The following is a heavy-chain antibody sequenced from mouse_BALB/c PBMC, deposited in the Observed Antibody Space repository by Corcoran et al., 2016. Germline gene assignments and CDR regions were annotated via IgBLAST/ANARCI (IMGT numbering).Heavy chain of an antibody. CDR2: ILPGSGRT. Sequence: QVQLQQSGAELMKPGASVKIACKATGYTFSSYWIHWVKQRPGHGLAWIGEILPGSGRTNNNEKFKGKATFTADTSSNTAYMQFSRLTSEDSAVYYCVRQGGAYWGQGTLVTVSA. CDR1: GYTFSSYW. J-gene: IGHJ3*01. CDR3: VRQGGAY. V-gene: IGHV1-9*01. D-gene: IGHD1-1*02.